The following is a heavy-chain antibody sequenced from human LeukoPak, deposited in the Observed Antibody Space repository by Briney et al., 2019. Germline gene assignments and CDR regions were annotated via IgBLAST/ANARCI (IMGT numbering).Heavy chain of an antibody. CDR1: GFTFNNFA. V-gene: IGHV3-23*01. CDR2: ISGSGGST. Sequence: GGSLRLSCAASGFTFNNFAMSWVRQAPGKGLEWVSAISGSGGSTYYADSVKGRFTISRDNSKSTLYLQMNSLRAEDTAVYYCAKRYCSGGSCYGQAFDYWGQGTLVTVSS. CDR3: AKRYCSGGSCYGQAFDY. D-gene: IGHD2-15*01. J-gene: IGHJ4*02.